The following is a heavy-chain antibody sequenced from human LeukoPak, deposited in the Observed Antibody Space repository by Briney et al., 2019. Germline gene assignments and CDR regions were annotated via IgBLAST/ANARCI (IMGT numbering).Heavy chain of an antibody. Sequence: ASVKVSCKASGYTFIGYYMHWVRQAPGQGLEWMGWIDPYRGGTNFAQRLQGRVSITLDTSISTAYMELTRLTSDDTAVYYCARDGVAGSSDAFDIWGQGTMVTVSA. D-gene: IGHD6-19*01. CDR2: IDPYRGGT. CDR1: GYTFIGYY. V-gene: IGHV1-2*02. CDR3: ARDGVAGSSDAFDI. J-gene: IGHJ3*02.